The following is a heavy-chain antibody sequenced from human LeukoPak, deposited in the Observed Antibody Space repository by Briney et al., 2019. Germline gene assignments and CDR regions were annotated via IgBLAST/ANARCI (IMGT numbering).Heavy chain of an antibody. CDR1: GFTFSSYG. D-gene: IGHD6-19*01. CDR2: ISYDGSNK. J-gene: IGHJ4*02. Sequence: GGSLRLSCAASGFTFSSYGMHWVRQAPGKGLEWVAVISYDGSNKYYADSVKGRFTISRDNSKNTLYLQMNSLRAEDTAVYYCAKDRSIAVAGIDYWGQGTLVTVSS. V-gene: IGHV3-30*18. CDR3: AKDRSIAVAGIDY.